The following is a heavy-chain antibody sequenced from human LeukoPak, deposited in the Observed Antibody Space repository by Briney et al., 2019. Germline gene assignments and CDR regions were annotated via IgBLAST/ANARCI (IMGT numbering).Heavy chain of an antibody. Sequence: GGSLRLSCAASGFTFRSYAMTWVRQAPGKGLEWFSFTSGSGGSTYYADSVKGRFTISKDKSKNTVYLQMNSLRAEDTAIYYCAKCSASYYNDAFDIWGRGTMVTVSS. V-gene: IGHV3-23*01. CDR1: GFTFRSYA. J-gene: IGHJ3*02. CDR2: TSGSGGST. CDR3: AKCSASYYNDAFDI. D-gene: IGHD3-10*01.